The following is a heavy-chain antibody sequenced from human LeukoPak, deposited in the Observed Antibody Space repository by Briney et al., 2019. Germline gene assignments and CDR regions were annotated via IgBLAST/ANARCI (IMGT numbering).Heavy chain of an antibody. D-gene: IGHD3-3*01. Sequence: GGSLRLYCAASGFTLSSYGMHWIRKAPGHGLESAPVIWYDGSNRYYADLVKGRFNIYRDNSKNTLYLQMNSLRVEDTAVYYCAKLMRDYDFWSGYFDYWGQGTLVTVSS. J-gene: IGHJ4*02. CDR2: IWYDGSNR. CDR1: GFTLSSYG. V-gene: IGHV3-33*06. CDR3: AKLMRDYDFWSGYFDY.